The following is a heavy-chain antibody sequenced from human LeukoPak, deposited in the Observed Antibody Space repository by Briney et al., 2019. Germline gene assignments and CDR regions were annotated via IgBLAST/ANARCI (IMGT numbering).Heavy chain of an antibody. CDR1: GFTFSSYA. CDR2: ISGSGGNT. D-gene: IGHD7-27*01. J-gene: IGHJ4*02. V-gene: IGHV3-23*01. Sequence: GGSLRLSCAASGFTFSSYAMSWVRQAPGKGLEWVSAISGSGGNTYYADSVKGRFTISRDNSKNTLDLQMNSLRAEDTAVYYCAKSTGGILTGGGYWGQGTLVTVSS. CDR3: AKSTGGILTGGGY.